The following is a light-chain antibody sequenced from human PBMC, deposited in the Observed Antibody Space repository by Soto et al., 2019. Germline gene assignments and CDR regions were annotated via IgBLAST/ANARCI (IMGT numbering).Light chain of an antibody. J-gene: IGLJ3*02. CDR1: RGDVGDYSC. CDR2: EVS. Sequence: QSALTQPPSASGSPGRSVTISCSGTRGDVGDYSCVSWYQQHPGKAPKLMIYEVSKRPPGVPDRFSGSKSGNAASLTVSGLQAEDEADYYCSSYAGSNIWVFGGGTKLTVL. V-gene: IGLV2-8*01. CDR3: SSYAGSNIWV.